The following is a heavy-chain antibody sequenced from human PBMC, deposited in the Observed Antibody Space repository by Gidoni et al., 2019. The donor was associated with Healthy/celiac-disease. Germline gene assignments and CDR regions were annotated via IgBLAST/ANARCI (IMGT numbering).Heavy chain of an antibody. CDR1: GGSISSYY. Sequence: QVQLQESGPGLVKPSEPLSLTCTVSGGSISSYYWSWIRQPPGKGLEWIGYIYYSGSTNYNPSLKSRVTISVDTSKNQFSLKLSSVTAADTAVYYCASWTGQSFDYWGQGTLVTVSS. J-gene: IGHJ4*02. CDR2: IYYSGST. CDR3: ASWTGQSFDY. V-gene: IGHV4-59*08. D-gene: IGHD3-3*01.